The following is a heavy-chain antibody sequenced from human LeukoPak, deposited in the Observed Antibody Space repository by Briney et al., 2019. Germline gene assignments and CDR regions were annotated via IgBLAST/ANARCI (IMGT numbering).Heavy chain of an antibody. CDR2: ISYDGSNN. Sequence: GGPPTLSCAASGFTFSSYGMHWARQARGKGLEWVAVISYDGSNNYYADSVKGRFTISRDKSKNTLYLKMNSLRAEDTAVYYCAKDPYGDYPLGYWGQGTLVTVSS. V-gene: IGHV3-30*18. CDR3: AKDPYGDYPLGY. CDR1: GFTFSSYG. J-gene: IGHJ4*02. D-gene: IGHD4-17*01.